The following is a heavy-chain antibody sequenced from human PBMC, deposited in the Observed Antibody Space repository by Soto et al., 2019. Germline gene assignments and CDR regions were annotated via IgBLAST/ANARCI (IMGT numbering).Heavy chain of an antibody. D-gene: IGHD1-26*01. CDR2: INGRGNYV. Sequence: EVQVVESGGGLVKPGGSLRLSCVFSGFTFSTYTMNWVRQAPGKGLEWVSSINGRGNYVYYADSVKGRFTISRDNAKNSLYRQMNRLRAEDTAIYYCASEDGVVGSSSAFDHWGLGTLVTVSS. V-gene: IGHV3-21*01. J-gene: IGHJ4*02. CDR1: GFTFSTYT. CDR3: ASEDGVVGSSSAFDH.